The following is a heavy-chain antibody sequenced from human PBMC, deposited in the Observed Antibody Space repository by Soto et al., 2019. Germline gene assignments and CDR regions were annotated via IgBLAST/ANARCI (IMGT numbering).Heavy chain of an antibody. CDR3: ARDDATYCGGDCYRYFYYGMDV. V-gene: IGHV1-69*13. CDR2: IIPMFPTA. J-gene: IGHJ6*02. Sequence: SVKVSCKASGGTFSNHAISWVRQAPGQGLEWVGGIIPMFPTADYAQRFQGRVTITADDSTTTVYTELSGLRSEDTAMYYCARDDATYCGGDCYRYFYYGMDVWGQGTTVTVSS. CDR1: GGTFSNHA. D-gene: IGHD2-21*02.